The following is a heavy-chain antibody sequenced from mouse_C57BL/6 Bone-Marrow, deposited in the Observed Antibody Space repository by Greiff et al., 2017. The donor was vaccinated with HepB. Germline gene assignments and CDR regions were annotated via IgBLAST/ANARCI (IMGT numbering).Heavy chain of an antibody. J-gene: IGHJ2*01. Sequence: EVKVVESGGGLVQPGGSMKLSCVASGLTFSNYWMNWVRQSPEKGLEWVAQIRLKSDNYATHYAESVKGRFTISRDDSKSSVYLQMNNLRAEDTGIYYCTGLLPYFDYWGQGTTLTVSS. CDR3: TGLLPYFDY. V-gene: IGHV6-3*01. D-gene: IGHD1-1*01. CDR2: IRLKSDNYAT. CDR1: GLTFSNYW.